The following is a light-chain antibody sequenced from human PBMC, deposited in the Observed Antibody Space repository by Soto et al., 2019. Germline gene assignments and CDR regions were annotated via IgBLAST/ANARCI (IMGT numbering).Light chain of an antibody. V-gene: IGLV2-14*01. CDR3: SSYTSGSTLVV. J-gene: IGLJ2*01. CDR2: EVS. Sequence: QSALTQPTSVSGSAGESITISCTGTSSDVGGYNYVSWYQQHPGKAPKLMIYEVSNRPSEVSNRFSGSKSGNTASLTISGLQAEDEGNYYCSSYTSGSTLVVFGGGTKVTV. CDR1: SSDVGGYNY.